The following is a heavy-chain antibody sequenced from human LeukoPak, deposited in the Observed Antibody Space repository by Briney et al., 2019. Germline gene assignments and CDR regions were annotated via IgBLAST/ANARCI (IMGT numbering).Heavy chain of an antibody. J-gene: IGHJ5*02. CDR3: ARTDYYGSGSYYPDL. V-gene: IGHV4-59*08. CDR1: GASMRTYY. CDR2: IYHSGST. D-gene: IGHD3-10*01. Sequence: SETLSLTCTVSGASMRTYYWSWIRQPPGKGLEWIGFIYHSGSTDYNPSLKSRGTISVDTSKNQFSLKLSSVTAADTAVYYCARTDYYGSGSYYPDLWGQGTLVTVSS.